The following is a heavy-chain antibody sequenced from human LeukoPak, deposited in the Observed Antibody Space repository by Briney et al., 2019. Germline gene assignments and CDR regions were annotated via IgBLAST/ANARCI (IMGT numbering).Heavy chain of an antibody. CDR1: GFTFSSYG. V-gene: IGHV3-30*02. CDR3: AKDRIGGYSYGVDFDY. J-gene: IGHJ4*02. CDR2: IRYDGSNK. Sequence: GGSLRLSCAASGFTFSSYGMHWVRQAPGKGLEWVAFIRYDGSNKYYADSVKGRFTISRDNSKNTLYPQMNSLRAEDTAVYYCAKDRIGGYSYGVDFDYWGQGTLVTVSS. D-gene: IGHD5-18*01.